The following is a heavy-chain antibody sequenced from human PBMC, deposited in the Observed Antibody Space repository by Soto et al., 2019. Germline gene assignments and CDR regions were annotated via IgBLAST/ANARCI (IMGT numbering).Heavy chain of an antibody. CDR2: IIPIFGTA. CDR3: SRGERAYCGGDCYPPYGMDV. CDR1: GGTFSSYA. J-gene: IGHJ6*01. V-gene: IGHV1-69*13. Sequence: SVKVSCKASGGTFSSYAISWVRQAPGQGLECMGGIIPIFGTANYAQKFQGRVTITADESTSTAYMELCSLRSEDTAVYYCSRGERAYCGGDCYPPYGMDVWGQGPTVNVSS. D-gene: IGHD2-21*02.